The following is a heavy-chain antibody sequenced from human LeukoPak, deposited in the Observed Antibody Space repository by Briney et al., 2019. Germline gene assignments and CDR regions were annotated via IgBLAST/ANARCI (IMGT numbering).Heavy chain of an antibody. J-gene: IGHJ3*02. CDR1: GFTFSHYA. CDR2: ITINGGST. D-gene: IGHD6-13*01. Sequence: GGSLRLSCAASGFTFSHYAMHWVRQAPGKGLEYVSAITINGGSTYYANSVKGIFTISRDNSKNTLYLQMGSLRAEDMGVYYCARDSITVSAGAFDIWGQGTMVSVSA. V-gene: IGHV3-64*01. CDR3: ARDSITVSAGAFDI.